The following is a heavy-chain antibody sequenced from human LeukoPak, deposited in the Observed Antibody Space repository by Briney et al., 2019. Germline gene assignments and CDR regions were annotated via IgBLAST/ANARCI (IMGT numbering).Heavy chain of an antibody. CDR1: GGSTSDYY. D-gene: IGHD2/OR15-2a*01. Sequence: SETLSLTCTVSGGSTSDYYWSWIRQPPGKGLEWIGYVYYSGDTNYNPSLKSRVTMSVDTSKNQFSLKLNSVTAADTAVYYCVRGQILADSWGRGTLVTVSS. CDR3: VRGQILADS. CDR2: VYYSGDT. J-gene: IGHJ4*02. V-gene: IGHV4-59*01.